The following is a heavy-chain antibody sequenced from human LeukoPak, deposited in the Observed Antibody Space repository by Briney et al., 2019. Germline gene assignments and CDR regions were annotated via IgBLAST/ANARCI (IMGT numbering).Heavy chain of an antibody. CDR2: IYYSGNT. CDR3: ARHLGSERTEFDP. CDR1: GGSISPYY. J-gene: IGHJ5*02. D-gene: IGHD3-10*01. V-gene: IGHV4-59*08. Sequence: SETLSLTCSVSGGSISPYYWGWFRHPPGQGLEWIAYIYYSGNTNYNSSLKSRANIAIDTSKNQVSLKLRSVTAADTAVYYCARHLGSERTEFDPWGPGTLVTVSS.